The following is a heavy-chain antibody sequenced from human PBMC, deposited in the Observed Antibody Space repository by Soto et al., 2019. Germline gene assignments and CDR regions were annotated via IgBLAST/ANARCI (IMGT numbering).Heavy chain of an antibody. Sequence: QVQLVQSGAEVKKPGASVKVSCKASGYTFTSYGISWVRQAPGRGLEWMGWISAYNGNTNYAQKLQGRVTMTTDTSTSTAYMELRSLRSDDTAVYYCARVRGTTMVRGVIFGMDVWGQGTTVTVSS. V-gene: IGHV1-18*01. CDR1: GYTFTSYG. CDR3: ARVRGTTMVRGVIFGMDV. CDR2: ISAYNGNT. J-gene: IGHJ6*02. D-gene: IGHD3-10*01.